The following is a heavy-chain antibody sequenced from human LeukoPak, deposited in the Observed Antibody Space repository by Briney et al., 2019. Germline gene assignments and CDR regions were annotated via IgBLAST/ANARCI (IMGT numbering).Heavy chain of an antibody. D-gene: IGHD5-12*01. CDR2: IFYTGST. J-gene: IGHJ4*02. CDR3: ARPMGTSGYDFDY. CDR1: SGSISTSNYY. V-gene: IGHV4-39*07. Sequence: SETLSLTCTVSSGSISTSNYYRGWVRQPPGKALEWIGNIFYTGSTYYSPSLKSRVTISLDTSRNQFSLRLNSVTAADTAVYYCARPMGTSGYDFDYWGQGTLVTVSS.